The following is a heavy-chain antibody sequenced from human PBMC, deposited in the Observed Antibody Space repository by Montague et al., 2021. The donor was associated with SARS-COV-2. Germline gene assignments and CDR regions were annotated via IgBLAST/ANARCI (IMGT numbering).Heavy chain of an antibody. Sequence: SETLSLTCTVSGGSISSYYWSWIRQPPGKGLQWIGYIAYSGSTNYNPSLKSRVTISVDTSKNHFTLRLSSVTAADTAVYYCAKFRRTQLLCGTLYDGTVVWGQGTTVTVSS. V-gene: IGHV4-59*01. CDR1: GGSISSYY. CDR3: AKFRRTQLLCGTLYDGTVV. CDR2: IAYSGST. D-gene: IGHD2-2*01. J-gene: IGHJ6*02.